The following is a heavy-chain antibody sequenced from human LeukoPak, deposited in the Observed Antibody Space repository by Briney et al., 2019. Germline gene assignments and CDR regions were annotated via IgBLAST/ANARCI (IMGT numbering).Heavy chain of an antibody. D-gene: IGHD6-13*01. J-gene: IGHJ4*02. Sequence: GGSLRLSCAASGFTVSSNYMSWVRQAPGKGLEWVSVIYSGGSTYYADSVKGRLTISRHNSKNTLYLQMNSLRAEDTAVYYCARAVPAAGKGGPLRYFDYWGQGTLVTVSS. CDR3: ARAVPAAGKGGPLRYFDY. CDR1: GFTVSSNY. V-gene: IGHV3-53*04. CDR2: IYSGGST.